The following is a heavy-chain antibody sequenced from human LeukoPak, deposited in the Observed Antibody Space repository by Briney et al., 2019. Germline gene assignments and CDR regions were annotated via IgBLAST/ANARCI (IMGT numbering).Heavy chain of an antibody. Sequence: SVKVSCKASGGTFSSYAISWVRQAPGQGLEWMGRIIPILGIANYAQKFQGRVTITADKSTSTAYMELSSLRSEDTAVYYCAREMRQQLVLGRIDYWGQGTLVTVS. D-gene: IGHD6-13*01. J-gene: IGHJ4*02. CDR2: IIPILGIA. V-gene: IGHV1-69*04. CDR3: AREMRQQLVLGRIDY. CDR1: GGTFSSYA.